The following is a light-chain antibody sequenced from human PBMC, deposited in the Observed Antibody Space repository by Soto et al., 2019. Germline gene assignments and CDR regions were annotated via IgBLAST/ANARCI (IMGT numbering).Light chain of an antibody. CDR1: QSVSSSY. CDR2: GAS. Sequence: EIVLTQSPGTLSLSPGERATLSCRASQSVSSSYLAWYQQKPGQAPRLLIYGASSRATGIPDRFSGSRSGTDFTLTISRLEPEDFAVYYCQQYGSSPALTFGGVTKVDIK. CDR3: QQYGSSPALT. V-gene: IGKV3-20*01. J-gene: IGKJ4*01.